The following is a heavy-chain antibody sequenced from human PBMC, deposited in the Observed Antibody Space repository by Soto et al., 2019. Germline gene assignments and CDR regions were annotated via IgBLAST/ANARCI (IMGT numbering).Heavy chain of an antibody. CDR1: GYTLTKLS. CDR2: FDPEDGET. Sequence: ASVKVSCKVSGYTLTKLSMHWVRQAPGKGLEWMGGFDPEDGETIYAQKFQGRVTITADKFTNTVYMELSSLRSDDTAVYYCVRVVAIPGYPDNWGQGTLVTVSS. J-gene: IGHJ4*02. V-gene: IGHV1-24*01. D-gene: IGHD5-12*01. CDR3: VRVVAIPGYPDN.